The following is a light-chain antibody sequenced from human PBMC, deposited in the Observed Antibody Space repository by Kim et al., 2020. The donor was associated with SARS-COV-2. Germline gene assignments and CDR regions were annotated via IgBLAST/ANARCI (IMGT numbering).Light chain of an antibody. J-gene: IGKJ1*01. CDR2: GAS. Sequence: PGERVILAGRASQSVSSSYLTWYQQKPGQAPRLLIYGASTRATGIPARFSGSGSGTDFTLTISSLQPEDFAVYYCQQDYNLPPAFGQGTKVDIK. V-gene: IGKV3D-7*01. CDR1: QSVSSSY. CDR3: QQDYNLPPA.